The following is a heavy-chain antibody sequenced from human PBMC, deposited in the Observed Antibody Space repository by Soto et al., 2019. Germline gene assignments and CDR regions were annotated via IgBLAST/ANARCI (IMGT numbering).Heavy chain of an antibody. CDR2: IYPADSDI. D-gene: IGHD2-2*01. Sequence: GESLKISCKGSGYSFTSYWIGWVRQMPGKGLEWMGIIYPADSDIRYSPSFQGQVTISVDKSISTAYLQWSSLKASDTAMYYCVRQRGGYCVSASCSGGYFYGMDVWGQGTTVTVSS. CDR3: VRQRGGYCVSASCSGGYFYGMDV. J-gene: IGHJ6*02. CDR1: GYSFTSYW. V-gene: IGHV5-51*01.